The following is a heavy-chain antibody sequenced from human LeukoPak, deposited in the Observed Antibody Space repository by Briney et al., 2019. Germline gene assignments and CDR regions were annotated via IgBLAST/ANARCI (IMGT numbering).Heavy chain of an antibody. J-gene: IGHJ6*03. D-gene: IGHD3-9*01. CDR2: ISYDGSNK. CDR3: ARAAPRDILTGYYLHYYYYYMDV. Sequence: GGSLRLSCAASGFTFSSYWMSWVRQAPGKGLEWVAVISYDGSNKYYADSVKGRFTISRDNSKNTLYLQMNSLRAEDTAVYYCARAAPRDILTGYYLHYYYYYMDVWGKGTTVTVSS. CDR1: GFTFSSYW. V-gene: IGHV3-30*03.